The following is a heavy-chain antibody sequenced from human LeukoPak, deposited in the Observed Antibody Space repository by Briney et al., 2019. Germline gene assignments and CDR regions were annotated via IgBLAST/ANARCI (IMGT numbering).Heavy chain of an antibody. D-gene: IGHD3-22*01. J-gene: IGHJ4*02. CDR1: GFTFSSYA. CDR2: ISGSGGST. CDR3: AKDFYDSSGYYFDY. V-gene: IGHV3-23*01. Sequence: GGSLRLSCAASGFTFSSYAMNWVRQAPGKGLEWVSAISGSGGSTYYADSVKGRFTISRDNSKNTLYLQMNSLRAEDTAVYYCAKDFYDSSGYYFDYWGQGTLVTVSS.